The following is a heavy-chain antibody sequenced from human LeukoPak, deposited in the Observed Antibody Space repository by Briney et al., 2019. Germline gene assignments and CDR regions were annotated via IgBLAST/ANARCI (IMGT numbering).Heavy chain of an antibody. CDR1: GGTFSSYA. D-gene: IGHD5-12*01. CDR2: IIPIFGTA. V-gene: IGHV1-69*13. J-gene: IGHJ4*02. Sequence: GASVTVSCKASGGTFSSYAISWVRQAPGQGLEWMGGIIPIFGTANYAQKFQGRVTITADETTSTAYMELSSLRSEDTAVYYCASSEQQLTYSPYWGQGTLVTVSS. CDR3: ASSEQQLTYSPY.